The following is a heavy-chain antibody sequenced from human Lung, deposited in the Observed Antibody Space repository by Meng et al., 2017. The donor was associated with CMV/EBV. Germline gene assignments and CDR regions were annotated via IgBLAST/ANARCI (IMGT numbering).Heavy chain of an antibody. D-gene: IGHD3-3*01. J-gene: IGHJ6*02. V-gene: IGHV3-74*01. Sequence: GESXKISCAASGFTFSSYWMHWVRQAPGKGLVWVSRINSDGSSTSYADSVKGRFTISRDKAKNTLYLQMNSLRAEDTAVYYCARVFDYDFWSGYYTNGMDVXGQGXTVTVSS. CDR3: ARVFDYDFWSGYYTNGMDV. CDR1: GFTFSSYW. CDR2: INSDGSST.